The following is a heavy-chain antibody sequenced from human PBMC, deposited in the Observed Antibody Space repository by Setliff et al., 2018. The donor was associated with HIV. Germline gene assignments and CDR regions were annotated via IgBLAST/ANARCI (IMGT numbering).Heavy chain of an antibody. CDR2: IYYTGST. CDR1: GDSLSSGDSY. J-gene: IGHJ5*01. Sequence: SETLSLTCSVSGDSLSSGDSYWAWIRQPPGKGLEWIGSIYYTGSTFSNPSLKSRVTISGDTTRSQFSLKLDSVTAADTALFYCARLSWG. V-gene: IGHV4-39*01. CDR3: ARLS.